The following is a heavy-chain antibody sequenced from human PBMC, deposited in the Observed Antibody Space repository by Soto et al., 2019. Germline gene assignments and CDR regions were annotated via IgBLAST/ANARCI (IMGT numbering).Heavy chain of an antibody. CDR2: IYYSGST. V-gene: IGHV4-59*01. Sequence: PSETLSLTCTVSGGSISSYYWSWIRQPPGKGLEWIGYIYYSGSTNYNPSLKSRVTISVDTSKNQFSLKLSPVTAADTAVYYCAREARGWMTTETTRIFDYWGQGTLVTVSS. CDR3: AREARGWMTTETTRIFDY. D-gene: IGHD4-17*01. J-gene: IGHJ4*02. CDR1: GGSISSYY.